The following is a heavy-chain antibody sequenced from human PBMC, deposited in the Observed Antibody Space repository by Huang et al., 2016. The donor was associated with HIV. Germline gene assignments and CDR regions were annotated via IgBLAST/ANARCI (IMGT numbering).Heavy chain of an antibody. CDR1: GGSISSGGYY. Sequence: QVHLQESGPGLVEPSQTLSLTCTVSGGSISSGGYYWTWIRQPPGKGLECIGYIYYIGSTYYNPSRKSRVTISVGTSKNQFSLKVTAMTAADTAVYYCGRFSYYSDSTISQYLQLWGQGALVTVSS. J-gene: IGHJ1*01. CDR2: IYYIGST. D-gene: IGHD3-22*01. V-gene: IGHV4-30-4*08. CDR3: GRFSYYSDSTISQYLQL.